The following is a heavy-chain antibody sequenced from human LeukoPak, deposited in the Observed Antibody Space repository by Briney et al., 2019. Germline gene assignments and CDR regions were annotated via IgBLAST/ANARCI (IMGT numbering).Heavy chain of an antibody. J-gene: IGHJ4*02. CDR1: GFTFSSYS. D-gene: IGHD3-10*01. Sequence: PGGSLRLSCAASGFTFSSYSMNWVRQAPGKGLEWVSSISSSSSYIYYADSVKGRFTISRDNAKNSLYLQMNSLRAEDTAVYYCARGAPSSGSYNSSFDYWGQGTLVTVSS. V-gene: IGHV3-21*01. CDR2: ISSSSSYI. CDR3: ARGAPSSGSYNSSFDY.